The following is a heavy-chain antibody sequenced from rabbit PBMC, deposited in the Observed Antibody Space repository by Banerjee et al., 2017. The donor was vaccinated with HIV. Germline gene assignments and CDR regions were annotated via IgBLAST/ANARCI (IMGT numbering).Heavy chain of an antibody. V-gene: IGHV1S40*01. CDR1: GFSLSSYW. D-gene: IGHD4-1*01. Sequence: QSLEESGGDLVKPGASLTLTCTASGFSLSSYWMTWVRQAPGEGLEFIGTITTGGGTYYASWAKGRFTVSKTSSTTVTLQMTSLTAADTATYFCARDRGDWGYYFNLWGPGTLVTVS. CDR2: ITTGGGT. CDR3: ARDRGDWGYYFNL. J-gene: IGHJ4*01.